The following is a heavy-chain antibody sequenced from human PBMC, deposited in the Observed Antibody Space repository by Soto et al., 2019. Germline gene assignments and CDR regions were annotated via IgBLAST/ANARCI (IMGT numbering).Heavy chain of an antibody. CDR3: ARLWLQVLVFDF. CDR2: IYHSGST. D-gene: IGHD5-18*01. CDR1: GGSISSGGYS. J-gene: IGHJ3*01. Sequence: QLQLQESGSRLVKPSQTLSLTCAVSGGSISSGGYSWSWIRQPPGKGLEWVGYIYHSGSTHYNTSLRSRVAISVDRSKNQFSLRLNSVTAADTAVYYCARLWLQVLVFDFWGQGTMVTVSS. V-gene: IGHV4-30-2*01.